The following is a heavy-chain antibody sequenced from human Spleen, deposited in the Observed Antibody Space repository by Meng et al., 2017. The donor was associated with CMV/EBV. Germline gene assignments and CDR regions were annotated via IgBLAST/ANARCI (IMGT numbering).Heavy chain of an antibody. V-gene: IGHV3-30*02. CDR2: IRYDGSDK. CDR3: VKVGGRSSPFDY. D-gene: IGHD6-6*01. J-gene: IGHJ4*02. CDR1: VVTFSTND. Sequence: CAASVVTFSTNDMPWVRQAPGKGLEWVAFIRYDGSDKYYVESVKGRFTISRDNSKNTLYLQMNSLRPEDTAIYHCVKVGGRSSPFDYWGQGTLVTVSS.